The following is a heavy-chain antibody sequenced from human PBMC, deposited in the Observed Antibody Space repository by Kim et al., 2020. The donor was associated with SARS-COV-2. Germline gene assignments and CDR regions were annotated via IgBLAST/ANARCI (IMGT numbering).Heavy chain of an antibody. CDR3: ARDPSLTIFGVPIKGAFDI. D-gene: IGHD3-3*01. V-gene: IGHV4-31*03. Sequence: SETLSLTCTVSGGSISSAGYYWSWIRQHPGKGLEWIAYIYYSGSTYYNPSLKSRVTISLDTSKNQFSLKLSSVTAADTAVYYCARDPSLTIFGVPIKGAFDIWGQGTMVTVSS. CDR2: IYYSGST. J-gene: IGHJ3*02. CDR1: GGSISSAGYY.